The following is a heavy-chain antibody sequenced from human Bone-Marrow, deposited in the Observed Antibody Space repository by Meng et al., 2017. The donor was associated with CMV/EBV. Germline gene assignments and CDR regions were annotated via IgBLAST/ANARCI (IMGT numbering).Heavy chain of an antibody. D-gene: IGHD3-10*01. CDR3: SRQYYGSAYP. Sequence: LSCAASGFSLSTSWMHWVRQAPGEGLVWVSRISQDGSVTAYADSVRGRFTISRDNAKNTLYLQMNDLRAGDTAIYYCSRQYYGSAYPWGQGTLVTVSS. CDR1: GFSLSTSW. V-gene: IGHV3-74*01. J-gene: IGHJ5*02. CDR2: ISQDGSVT.